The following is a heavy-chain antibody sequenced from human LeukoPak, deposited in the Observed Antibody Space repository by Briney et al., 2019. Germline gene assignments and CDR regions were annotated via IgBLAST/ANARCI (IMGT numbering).Heavy chain of an antibody. J-gene: IGHJ4*02. CDR1: GFTFSSYE. CDR2: IKSKTDGGTT. D-gene: IGHD3-10*01. V-gene: IGHV3-15*01. Sequence: GGSLRLSCAASGFTFSSYEMNWVRQAPGKGLEWVGRIKSKTDGGTTDYAAPVKGRFTISRDDSKNTLYLQMNSLKTEDTAVYYCTTEITMVRGVIITTYYFDYWGQGTLVTVSS. CDR3: TTEITMVRGVIITTYYFDY.